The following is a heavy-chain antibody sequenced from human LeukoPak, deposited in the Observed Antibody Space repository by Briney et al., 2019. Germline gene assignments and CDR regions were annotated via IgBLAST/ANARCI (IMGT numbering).Heavy chain of an antibody. CDR3: AKDHVHCSGGSCYSWYYYYYMDV. D-gene: IGHD2-15*01. CDR1: RFSFSKYA. Sequence: PGGSLRLSCAASRFSFSKYAIHWVRQAPGKGLEWVAVISYDGSNKYYADSVKGRFTISRDNSKNTLYLQMNSLRAEDTAVYYCAKDHVHCSGGSCYSWYYYYYMDVWGKGTTVTISS. J-gene: IGHJ6*03. CDR2: ISYDGSNK. V-gene: IGHV3-30*18.